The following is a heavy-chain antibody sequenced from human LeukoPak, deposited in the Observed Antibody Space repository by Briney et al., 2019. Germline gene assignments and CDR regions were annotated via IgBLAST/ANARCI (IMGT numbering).Heavy chain of an antibody. CDR2: INSDGINT. CDR1: GFTFSNYW. Sequence: GGSLRLSCAASGFTFSNYWMHWVRQAPGKGLVWVSRINSDGINTSYADSVKGRFTISRDNAKNSLYLQMNSLRAEDTAVYYCARDHTMVRGVQPPFDYWGQGTLVTVSS. J-gene: IGHJ4*02. CDR3: ARDHTMVRGVQPPFDY. D-gene: IGHD3-10*01. V-gene: IGHV3-74*01.